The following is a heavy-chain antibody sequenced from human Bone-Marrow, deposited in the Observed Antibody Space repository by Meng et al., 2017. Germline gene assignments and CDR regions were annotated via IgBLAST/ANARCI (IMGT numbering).Heavy chain of an antibody. CDR3: ARETLVITKGIEH. J-gene: IGHJ4*02. Sequence: GGSLKLSCAASGFTFTSYSMHGVRQAPGKGLDWVAVISYDGSQTHYGDSVKGRFTISRDNSKNTLFLQMNSLRDEDTALYYCARETLVITKGIEHWGQGTLVTVSS. V-gene: IGHV3-30*04. CDR2: ISYDGSQT. CDR1: GFTFTSYS. D-gene: IGHD2-21*01.